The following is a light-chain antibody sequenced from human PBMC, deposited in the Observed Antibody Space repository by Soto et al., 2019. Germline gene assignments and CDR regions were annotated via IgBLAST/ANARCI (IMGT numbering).Light chain of an antibody. V-gene: IGLV7-43*01. Sequence: QAVVTQEPSLTVSPGGTVTLTCASSTGAVTSGYYPNWFQQKPGQAPRALIYSTSNKRSWTPARFSGSLLGGKAALTLSGVQPEDEAEYYCLLYYGGALFGGGTKVTVL. CDR1: TGAVTSGYY. CDR3: LLYYGGAL. J-gene: IGLJ2*01. CDR2: STS.